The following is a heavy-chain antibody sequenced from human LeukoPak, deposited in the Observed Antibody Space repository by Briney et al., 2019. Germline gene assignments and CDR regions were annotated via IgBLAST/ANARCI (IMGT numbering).Heavy chain of an antibody. CDR1: GFTFSSYS. V-gene: IGHV3-21*01. D-gene: IGHD2-2*01. CDR3: ARGNLPFYCSSTSCPREPYDY. CDR2: ISSSSSYI. J-gene: IGHJ4*02. Sequence: PGGSLRLSCAASGFTFSSYSMNWVRQAPGKGLEWVSSISSSSSYIYYADSVKGRFTISRDNAKNSLYLQMNSLRAEDTAVYYCARGNLPFYCSSTSCPREPYDYWGQGTLVTVSS.